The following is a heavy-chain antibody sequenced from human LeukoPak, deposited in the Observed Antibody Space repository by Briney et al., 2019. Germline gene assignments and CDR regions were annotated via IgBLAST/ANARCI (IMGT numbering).Heavy chain of an antibody. J-gene: IGHJ4*02. V-gene: IGHV4-34*01. Sequence: SETLSPTCAVSGGSFSGYYWSWIRQPPGKGLEWIGEINHSGSTNYNPSLKSRVTISVDTSKNQFSLKLSSVTAADTAVYYCARGLRYCSSTSCYSGYCSGGSCYSNFDYWGQGTLVTVSS. CDR1: GGSFSGYY. CDR2: INHSGST. CDR3: ARGLRYCSSTSCYSGYCSGGSCYSNFDY. D-gene: IGHD2-15*01.